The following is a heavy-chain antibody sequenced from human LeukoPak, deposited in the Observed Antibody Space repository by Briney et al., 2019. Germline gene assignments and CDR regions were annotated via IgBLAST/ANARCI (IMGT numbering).Heavy chain of an antibody. CDR3: AKDPQRAVSPSYYYMDV. J-gene: IGHJ6*03. Sequence: PGGPLRLSCAASGFTFSSYGMHWVRQAPGKGLEWVAVIWYDGSNKYYADSVKGRFTISRDNSKNTLYLQMNSLRAEDTAVYYCAKDPQRAVSPSYYYMDVWGKGTTVTVSS. V-gene: IGHV3-30*02. D-gene: IGHD6-19*01. CDR2: IWYDGSNK. CDR1: GFTFSSYG.